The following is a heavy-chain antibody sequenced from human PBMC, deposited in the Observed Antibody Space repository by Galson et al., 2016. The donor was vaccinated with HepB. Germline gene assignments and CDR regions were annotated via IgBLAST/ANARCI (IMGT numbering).Heavy chain of an antibody. CDR3: ATFSPYGSGLDK. Sequence: SLRLSCAASGFTFSSYGMHWVRQAPGKGLEWVSLIGIAGDTYYPGSVKGRFTISRENAKNSLYLQMDSLRAGDTAIYYCATFSPYGSGLDKWGQGTLVTVSS. J-gene: IGHJ4*02. D-gene: IGHD3-10*01. CDR2: IGIAGDT. CDR1: GFTFSSYG. V-gene: IGHV3-13*01.